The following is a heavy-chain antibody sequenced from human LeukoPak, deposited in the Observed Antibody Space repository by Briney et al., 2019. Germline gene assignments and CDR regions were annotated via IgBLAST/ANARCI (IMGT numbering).Heavy chain of an antibody. CDR1: GFTFSSYA. J-gene: IGHJ6*02. CDR3: AKVGISGNPNYYGMDV. CDR2: ISGSGGST. V-gene: IGHV3-23*01. D-gene: IGHD3-10*01. Sequence: GGSLRLSCAASGFTFSSYAMSWVRQAPGKGLEWVSAISGSGGSTYYADSVKGRFTISRDNSKNTLYLQMNSLRAEDTAVYYCAKVGISGNPNYYGMDVWGQGTTVTVSS.